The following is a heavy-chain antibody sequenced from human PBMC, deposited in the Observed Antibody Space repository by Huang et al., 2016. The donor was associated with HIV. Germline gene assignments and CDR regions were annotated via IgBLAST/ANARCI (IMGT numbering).Heavy chain of an antibody. V-gene: IGHV1-46*03. CDR2: VNPSGGGA. CDR1: GFSILIYY. J-gene: IGHJ5*01. D-gene: IGHD6-13*01. CDR3: AREGITPSGTEVSGFDF. Sequence: QVQLVQSGAAVKQPGASVTISCKASGFSILIYYIHWVRQATGQGLEWMGRVNPSGGGADYAKKFKGRVTMTRDTSTRTLYMELSSLRSEDTAVYYCAREGITPSGTEVSGFDFWGQGTPVSVSS.